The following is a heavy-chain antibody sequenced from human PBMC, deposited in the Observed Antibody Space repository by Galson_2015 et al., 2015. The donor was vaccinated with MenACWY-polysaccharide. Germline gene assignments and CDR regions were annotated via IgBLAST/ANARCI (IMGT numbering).Heavy chain of an antibody. CDR3: ASEDAYYYGMDV. CDR1: GFTFSTYP. J-gene: IGHJ6*02. V-gene: IGHV3-23*01. Sequence: SLRLSCAASGFTFSTYPMSWARQAPGKGLEWVSRISDSSGRTFYADSVKGRFTISRDNSKNMLYLQMNSLRVDDAAVYYCASEDAYYYGMDVWGQGTTVTVSS. CDR2: ISDSSGRT.